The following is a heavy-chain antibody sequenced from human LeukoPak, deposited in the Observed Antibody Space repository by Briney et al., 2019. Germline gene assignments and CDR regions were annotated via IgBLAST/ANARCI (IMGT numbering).Heavy chain of an antibody. J-gene: IGHJ2*01. V-gene: IGHV4-59*01. CDR1: GGSISSYY. CDR3: ARLPAAGFFTYWYFDL. D-gene: IGHD6-13*01. CDR2: IYYSGST. Sequence: SETLSLTCTVSGGSISSYYWSWIRQPPGKGLEWIGYIYYSGSTNHNPSLKSRVTISVDTSKNQFSLKLSSVTAADTAVYYCARLPAAGFFTYWYFDLWGRGTLVTVSS.